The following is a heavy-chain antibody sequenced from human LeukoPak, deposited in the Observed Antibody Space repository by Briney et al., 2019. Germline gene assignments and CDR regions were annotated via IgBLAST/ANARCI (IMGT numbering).Heavy chain of an antibody. CDR2: IWYDGSNK. D-gene: IGHD3-22*01. Sequence: PGRSLRLSCAASGFTFSSYGMHWVRQAPGKGLEWVAVIWYDGSNKYYADSVKGRFTISRDNSKNTLYLQMNSLRAEDTAVYYCARSNYDSSGYDYWGQGTLVTVSS. J-gene: IGHJ4*02. V-gene: IGHV3-33*01. CDR3: ARSNYDSSGYDY. CDR1: GFTFSSYG.